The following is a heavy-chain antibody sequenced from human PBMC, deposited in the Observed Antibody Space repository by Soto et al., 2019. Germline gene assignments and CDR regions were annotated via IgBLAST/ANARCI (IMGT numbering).Heavy chain of an antibody. CDR1: GDTFSSYA. D-gene: IGHD3-22*01. J-gene: IGHJ4*02. CDR2: IIPMFGTA. Sequence: SVKVSCKASGDTFSSYAINWVRQAPGQGLEWMGGIIPMFGTANYAQKFKGRVTITAGESTSTVYMELSSLRFEDTAVYYFARVGPAHYYDSSGYYSPLDYWGQGTLVTVSS. CDR3: ARVGPAHYYDSSGYYSPLDY. V-gene: IGHV1-69*13.